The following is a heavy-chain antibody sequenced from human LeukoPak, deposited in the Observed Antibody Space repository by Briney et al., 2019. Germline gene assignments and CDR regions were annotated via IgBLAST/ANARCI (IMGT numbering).Heavy chain of an antibody. D-gene: IGHD2-2*01. CDR2: IIPIFGAA. V-gene: IGHV1-69*05. CDR1: GGTFSSYA. J-gene: IGHJ5*02. Sequence: SVKVSCKASGGTFSSYAISWVRQAPGQGLEWMGGIIPIFGAANYAQKLQGRVTMTTDTSTSTAYMELRSLRSDDTAVYYCARDPSVPAAPRWFDPWGQGTLVTVSS. CDR3: ARDPSVPAAPRWFDP.